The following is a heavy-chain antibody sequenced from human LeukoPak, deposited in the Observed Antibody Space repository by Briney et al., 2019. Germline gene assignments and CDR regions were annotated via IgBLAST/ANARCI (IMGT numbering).Heavy chain of an antibody. CDR1: GFTVSSNY. Sequence: PGGSLRLSCAAFGFTVSSNYMSWVRQAPGKGLEWVSVIYSGGSTYYADSVKGRFTISRDNSKNTLYLQMNSLRAEDTAVYYCARDTYFDYWGQGTLVTVSS. CDR2: IYSGGST. V-gene: IGHV3-66*01. J-gene: IGHJ4*02. CDR3: ARDTYFDY.